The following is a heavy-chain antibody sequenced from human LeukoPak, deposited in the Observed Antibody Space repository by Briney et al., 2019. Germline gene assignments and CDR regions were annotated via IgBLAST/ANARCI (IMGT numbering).Heavy chain of an antibody. J-gene: IGHJ3*01. CDR2: INPKSGGT. CDR3: ARFWHCGISTCRAVNAFDF. V-gene: IGHV1-2*02. D-gene: IGHD2-21*01. Sequence: ASVKVSCKPSGYTLTGYYLHWVRQAPGQGPEWMGWINPKSGGTKYAQKFQGRVTMTRDTSISTAYMELSSLRSDDTAVYYCARFWHCGISTCRAVNAFDFWGQGTVVTVSS. CDR1: GYTLTGYY.